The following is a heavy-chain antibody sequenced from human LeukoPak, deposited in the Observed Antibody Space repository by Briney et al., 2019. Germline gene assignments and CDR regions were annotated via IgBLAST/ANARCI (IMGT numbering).Heavy chain of an antibody. J-gene: IGHJ4*02. CDR2: IYSSGST. V-gene: IGHV3-53*01. CDR3: ARTSLSGDGYKVGYFDY. D-gene: IGHD5-24*01. Sequence: GGSLRLSCAASGLTVSTNYMSWVRQVPGKGLEWVSLIYSSGSTYYADSVKGRFTISRDHSKNTLYLQMNSLTVEDTAVYYCARTSLSGDGYKVGYFDYWGQGTLVTVSS. CDR1: GLTVSTNY.